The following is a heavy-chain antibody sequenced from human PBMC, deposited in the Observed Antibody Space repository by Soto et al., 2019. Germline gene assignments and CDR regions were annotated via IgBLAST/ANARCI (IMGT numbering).Heavy chain of an antibody. CDR2: IYYSGST. V-gene: IGHV4-61*01. CDR1: GGSVSSGSYY. D-gene: IGHD2-8*02. Sequence: ASETLSLTCTVSGGSVSSGSYYWSWIRQPPWKGLEWIGYIYYSGSTNYNPSLKSRVTISVDTSKNQFSLKLSSVTAADTAVYYCSREGGTGVTKLSYCYYYGMDVWGQGXTVTVYS. J-gene: IGHJ6*02. CDR3: SREGGTGVTKLSYCYYYGMDV.